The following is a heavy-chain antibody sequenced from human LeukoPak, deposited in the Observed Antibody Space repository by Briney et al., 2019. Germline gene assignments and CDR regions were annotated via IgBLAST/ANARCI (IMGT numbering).Heavy chain of an antibody. J-gene: IGHJ5*02. CDR3: ARGDYYGSPKVVAA. D-gene: IGHD3-10*01. CDR1: GYTFTGYY. V-gene: IGHV1-2*02. Sequence: GASVKVSCKASGYTFTGYYMNWVRQAPGQGLQWMGWINPESGDTNYAQKFQDRVTMTRDTSITTAYMELGLLTSDDTAVYYCARGDYYGSPKVVAAWGQGTLVSISS. CDR2: INPESGDT.